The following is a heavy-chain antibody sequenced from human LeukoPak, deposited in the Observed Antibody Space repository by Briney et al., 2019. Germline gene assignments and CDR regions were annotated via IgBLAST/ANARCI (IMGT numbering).Heavy chain of an antibody. Sequence: PGGSLRLSCAASGFTFSSDWMSWVRQAPGKGLEWVANIKQDGSEKYYVDSVKGRFTISRDNAKNSLYLQMNSLRAEDTAVYYCATYGDFYYYGMDVWGQGTTVTVSS. CDR2: IKQDGSEK. CDR3: ATYGDFYYYGMDV. D-gene: IGHD4-17*01. CDR1: GFTFSSDW. J-gene: IGHJ6*02. V-gene: IGHV3-7*03.